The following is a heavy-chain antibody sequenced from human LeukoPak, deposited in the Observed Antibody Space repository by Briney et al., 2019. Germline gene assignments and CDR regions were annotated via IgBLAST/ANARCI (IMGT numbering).Heavy chain of an antibody. CDR1: GDSINSHY. D-gene: IGHD3-22*01. CDR3: ARHRARYYYESSADRHWFGP. CDR2: IYYSGST. Sequence: PSETLSLTCTVSGDSINSHYWSWIRQPPGKGLEWIGYIYYSGSTNYNPSLKSRVTISVDTSKNQFSLKLSSVTAADTAIYYCARHRARYYYESSADRHWFGPWGQGMVVTVSS. V-gene: IGHV4-59*11. J-gene: IGHJ5*02.